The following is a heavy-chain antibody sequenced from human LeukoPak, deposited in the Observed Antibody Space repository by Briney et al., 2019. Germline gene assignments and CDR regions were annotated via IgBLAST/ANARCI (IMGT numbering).Heavy chain of an antibody. CDR2: ISYDGSNK. Sequence: PGRSLRLSCAASGFTFSSYGMHWVRQAPGKGLEWVAVISYDGSNKYYADSVKGRFTISRDNSKNTLYPQMNSLRAEDTAVYYCAIPGGSSRDFDYWGQGTLVTVSS. V-gene: IGHV3-30*03. D-gene: IGHD6-13*01. CDR1: GFTFSSYG. CDR3: AIPGGSSRDFDY. J-gene: IGHJ4*02.